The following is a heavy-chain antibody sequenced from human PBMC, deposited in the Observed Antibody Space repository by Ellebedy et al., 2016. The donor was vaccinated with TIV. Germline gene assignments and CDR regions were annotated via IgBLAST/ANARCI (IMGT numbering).Heavy chain of an antibody. CDR1: GFTFTGYY. V-gene: IGHV1-2*02. CDR3: ARPSYGGNSADY. D-gene: IGHD4-23*01. Sequence: ASVKVSCKASGFTFTGYYMHWVRQAPGQGLEWMGWINPNSGGTNYAQKFQGRVTMTRDTSISTAYMELSRLRSDDTAVYYCARPSYGGNSADYWGQGTLVTVSS. CDR2: INPNSGGT. J-gene: IGHJ4*02.